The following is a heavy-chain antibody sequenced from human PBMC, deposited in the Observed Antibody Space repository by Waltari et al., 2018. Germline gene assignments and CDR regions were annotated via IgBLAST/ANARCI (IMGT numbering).Heavy chain of an antibody. CDR2: ISSNGVST. D-gene: IGHD2-21*01. J-gene: IGHJ6*03. CDR1: GFSFSIYA. Sequence: EVQLVESGGGLVQPGGSLRLSCAASGFSFSIYAMHWVRQAPGKGLEYVSAISSNGVSTDYATSMKGRLSISRDNSKNTLYLQMGSLRAEDMAVYYCARSPDQPDSLDYYMDVWGKGTTVTVSS. V-gene: IGHV3-64*01. CDR3: ARSPDQPDSLDYYMDV.